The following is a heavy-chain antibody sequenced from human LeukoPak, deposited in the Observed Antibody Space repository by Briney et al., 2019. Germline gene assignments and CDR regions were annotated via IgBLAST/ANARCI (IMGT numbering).Heavy chain of an antibody. Sequence: ASVKVSCKASGYTFTSYDINWVRQATGQGLEWMGWMNPNSGNTGYAQKFQGRVTMTRDTSISTAYMELSRLRSDDTAVYYCAHSNYAGDAFDIWGQGTMVTVSS. V-gene: IGHV1-8*01. D-gene: IGHD4-11*01. J-gene: IGHJ3*02. CDR3: AHSNYAGDAFDI. CDR2: MNPNSGNT. CDR1: GYTFTSYD.